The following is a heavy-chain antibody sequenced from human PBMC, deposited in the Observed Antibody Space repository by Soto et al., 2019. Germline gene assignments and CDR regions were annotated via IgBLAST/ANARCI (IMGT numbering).Heavy chain of an antibody. CDR3: ARMRDIVAVVAADAFDI. CDR1: GGSFSGYY. CDR2: INHSGST. J-gene: IGHJ3*02. V-gene: IGHV4-34*01. D-gene: IGHD2-15*01. Sequence: PSETLSLTCAVYGGSFSGYYWSWIRQPPGKGLEWIGEINHSGSTNYNPSLKSRVTISVDTSKNQFSLKLSSVTAADTAVYYCARMRDIVAVVAADAFDIWGQGTMVTVSS.